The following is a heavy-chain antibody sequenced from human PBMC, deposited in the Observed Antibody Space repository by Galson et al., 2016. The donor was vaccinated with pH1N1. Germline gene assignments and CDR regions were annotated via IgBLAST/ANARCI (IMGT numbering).Heavy chain of an antibody. J-gene: IGHJ4*02. CDR3: AKDSGDFNGRFDY. CDR2: IRYGGSDT. Sequence: SLRLSCAASGFSFIASGMHWVRQIPGKGLECVAFIRYGGSDTYYLDSVKGRFTISRDNSKNTLYLQMNSLRTEDTSVYYCAKDSGDFNGRFDYWGQGTLVSVSS. V-gene: IGHV3-30*02. D-gene: IGHD4-17*01. CDR1: GFSFIASG.